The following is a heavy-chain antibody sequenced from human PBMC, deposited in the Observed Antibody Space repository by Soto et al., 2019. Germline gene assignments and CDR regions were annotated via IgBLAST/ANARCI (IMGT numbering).Heavy chain of an antibody. V-gene: IGHV1-46*01. CDR2: INPGGGRT. Sequence: ASVKVSCKASGYIFSSHCIYWVRQAPGQGLQWMGIINPGGGRTAYALKFQGRVTLTRDMSTSTVYMELTSLTYDGTAVYYCARDVSGPGATYVMDVWGQGTTVTVSS. CDR1: GYIFSSHC. D-gene: IGHD2-2*01. J-gene: IGHJ6*02. CDR3: ARDVSGPGATYVMDV.